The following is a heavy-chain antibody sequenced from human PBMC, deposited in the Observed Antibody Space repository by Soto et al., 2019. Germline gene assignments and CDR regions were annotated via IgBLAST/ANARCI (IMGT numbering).Heavy chain of an antibody. J-gene: IGHJ4*02. D-gene: IGHD3-22*01. CDR1: GGSISSGDYY. CDR2: TYYSGST. Sequence: PSETLYLTCTVSGGSISSGDYYWSWIRQPPGKGLEWIGYTYYSGSTYYNPSLKSRVTISVDTSKNQFSLKLSSVTAADTAVYYCARGYDSSGYYLFHFDYWGQGTLVTVSS. V-gene: IGHV4-30-4*01. CDR3: ARGYDSSGYYLFHFDY.